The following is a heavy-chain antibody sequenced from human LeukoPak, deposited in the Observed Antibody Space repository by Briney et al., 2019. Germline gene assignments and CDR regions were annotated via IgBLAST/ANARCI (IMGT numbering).Heavy chain of an antibody. J-gene: IGHJ4*02. V-gene: IGHV4-59*08. CDR3: ARHLNYYDSSGYYYLNYFDY. CDR2: IYYSGST. CDR1: GGSISSYY. D-gene: IGHD3-22*01. Sequence: SETLSLTCTVSGGSISSYYWSWIRQPPGKGLEWIGYIYYSGSTNYNPSLKSRVTISVDTSKNQFSLKLSSVTAADTAVYYCARHLNYYDSSGYYYLNYFDYWGQGTLVTVSS.